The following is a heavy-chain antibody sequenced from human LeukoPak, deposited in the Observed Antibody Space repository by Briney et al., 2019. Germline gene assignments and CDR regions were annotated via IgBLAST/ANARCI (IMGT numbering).Heavy chain of an antibody. CDR1: GFTFSSYG. CDR2: ISYDGSNK. D-gene: IGHD2-2*01. J-gene: IGHJ4*02. Sequence: GGSLRLSCAASGFTFSSYGMPWVRQAPGKGLEWVAVISYDGSNKYYADSVKGRFTISRDNSKNTLHLQMNSLRAEDTAVYYCARGSIVVVPAAIDYWGQGTLVTVSS. V-gene: IGHV3-30*03. CDR3: ARGSIVVVPAAIDY.